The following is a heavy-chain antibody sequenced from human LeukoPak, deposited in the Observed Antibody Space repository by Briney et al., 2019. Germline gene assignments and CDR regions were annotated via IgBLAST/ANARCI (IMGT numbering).Heavy chain of an antibody. Sequence: SVKVSCKPSGGTFSSYAISWVRQAPGQGLEWMGGIIPIFGTANYAQKFQGRVTITADESTSTAYMELSSLRSEDTAVYYCARESGSYPDAFDIWGQGTMVTVSS. V-gene: IGHV1-69*01. D-gene: IGHD1-26*01. J-gene: IGHJ3*02. CDR2: IIPIFGTA. CDR1: GGTFSSYA. CDR3: ARESGSYPDAFDI.